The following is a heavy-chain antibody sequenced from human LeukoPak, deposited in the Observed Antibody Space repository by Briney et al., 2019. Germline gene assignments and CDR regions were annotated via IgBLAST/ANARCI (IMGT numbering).Heavy chain of an antibody. D-gene: IGHD3-10*01. CDR2: ISSSSSYI. V-gene: IGHV3-21*01. Sequence: GGSLRLSCAASGFTFSSYSMNWVRQAPGKGLEWVSSISSSSSYIYYADSVKGRFTISRDNAKNSLYLQMNSLRAEDTAVYYCARDNAAAMVRGVPSDYWGQGTLVTVSS. CDR3: ARDNAAAMVRGVPSDY. CDR1: GFTFSSYS. J-gene: IGHJ4*02.